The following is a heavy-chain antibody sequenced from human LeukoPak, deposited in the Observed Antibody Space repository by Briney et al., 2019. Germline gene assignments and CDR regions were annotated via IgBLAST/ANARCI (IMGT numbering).Heavy chain of an antibody. V-gene: IGHV3-30*18. CDR2: ISYDGSNK. CDR3: AKDYRIAAAGTGFDP. D-gene: IGHD6-13*01. CDR1: GFTFSSYG. Sequence: GGSLRLSCAASGFTFSSYGMHWVRQAPGKGLEWVAVISYDGSNKYYADSVKGRFTISRDNSKNTLYLQMNSLRAEDTAVYYCAKDYRIAAAGTGFDPWGQGTLVTVSS. J-gene: IGHJ5*02.